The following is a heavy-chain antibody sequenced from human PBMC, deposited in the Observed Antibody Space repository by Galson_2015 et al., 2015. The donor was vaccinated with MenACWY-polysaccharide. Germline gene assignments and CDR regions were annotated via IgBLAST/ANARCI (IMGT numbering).Heavy chain of an antibody. J-gene: IGHJ3*01. D-gene: IGHD2-15*01. V-gene: IGHV6-1*01. CDR1: GDSVSNNHAA. CDR2: TYRGSN. CDR3: ARGAYSSFDF. Sequence: CAISGDSVSNNHAAWNWIRQSPSRGLEWLGRTYRGSNQYAASMRGRIAINSDTSTNQFSLQLSSVTPEDTGLYYCARGAYSSFDFWGQGTMVTVSS.